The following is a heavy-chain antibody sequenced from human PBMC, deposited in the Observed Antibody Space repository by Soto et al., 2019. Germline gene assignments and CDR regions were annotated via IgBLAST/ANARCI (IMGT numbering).Heavy chain of an antibody. V-gene: IGHV4-59*08. CDR3: ARARRSYYFDY. CDR2: IYSSGST. J-gene: IGHJ4*02. Sequence: SSETLSLTCTVSGGSISSYYWIWIRQSPGKGLEWIGYIYSSGSTNYSPSLRSRVTISVDTSKNQFSLKLSSVTAADTAVYYCARARRSYYFDYWGQGTLVTVSS. D-gene: IGHD6-6*01. CDR1: GGSISSYY.